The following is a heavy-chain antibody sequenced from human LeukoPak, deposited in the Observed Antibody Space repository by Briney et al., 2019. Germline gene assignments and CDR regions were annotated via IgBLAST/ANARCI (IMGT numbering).Heavy chain of an antibody. V-gene: IGHV4-34*01. J-gene: IGHJ4*02. CDR2: INHSGST. CDR1: GGSFSGYY. D-gene: IGHD3-10*01. CDR3: ARTTPGYYGSGSYYPLDY. Sequence: SETLSLTCAVYGGSFSGYYWSWIRQPPGKGVEWIGEINHSGSTNYNPSLKSRVNISVETCKKQFSVKMRYVTAADTAVYYCARTTPGYYGSGSYYPLDYWGQGTLVTVSS.